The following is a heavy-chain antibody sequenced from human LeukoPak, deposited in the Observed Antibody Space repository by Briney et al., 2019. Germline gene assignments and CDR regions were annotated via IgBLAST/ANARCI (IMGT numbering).Heavy chain of an antibody. CDR2: INHSGST. J-gene: IGHJ3*02. D-gene: IGHD2-15*01. CDR1: GGSFSGYY. Sequence: SETLSLTCAVYGGSFSGYYWSWIRQPPGKGLEWIGEINHSGSTNYNPSLKSRVTISVDTSKNQFSLKLSSVTAADTAVYYCARDLSLVGYCSGGSCYDAFDIWGQGTMVTVSS. V-gene: IGHV4-34*01. CDR3: ARDLSLVGYCSGGSCYDAFDI.